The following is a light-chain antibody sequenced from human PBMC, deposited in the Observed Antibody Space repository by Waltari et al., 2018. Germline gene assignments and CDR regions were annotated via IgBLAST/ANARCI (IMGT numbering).Light chain of an antibody. V-gene: IGKV3-15*01. CDR1: QNVFGD. CDR3: QQYTSWPRT. Sequence: DIVMTQSPATLSVSPGERSSLPCRASQNVFGDLAWYPMKIGRTPSLLIFGVSTRATGVPARFSGSGCGTEFTLTISSLQSEDSAVYYCQQYTSWPRTFGQGTKLEI. CDR2: GVS. J-gene: IGKJ2*01.